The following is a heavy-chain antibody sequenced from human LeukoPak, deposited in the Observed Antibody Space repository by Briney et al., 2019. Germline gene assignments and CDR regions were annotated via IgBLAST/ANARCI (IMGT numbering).Heavy chain of an antibody. Sequence: GGSLRLSRAASGFTFSSYGMHWVRQAPGKGLEWVAVIWYDGSNKYYADSLKGRFTISRDNSKNTLYLQMNSLRAEDTAVYYCAKDPEGGYDILTGYYMDYWGQGTLVTVSS. CDR2: IWYDGSNK. CDR1: GFTFSSYG. V-gene: IGHV3-33*06. D-gene: IGHD3-9*01. J-gene: IGHJ4*02. CDR3: AKDPEGGYDILTGYYMDY.